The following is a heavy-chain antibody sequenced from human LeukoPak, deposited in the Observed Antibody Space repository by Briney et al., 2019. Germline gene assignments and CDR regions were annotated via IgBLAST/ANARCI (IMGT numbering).Heavy chain of an antibody. V-gene: IGHV4-34*01. Sequence: SSETLSLTCAVYGGSFSGYYWSWIRQPPGKGLEWIGEINHSGSTNYNPSLKSRVTISVDTSKNQFSLKLSSVTAADTAVYYCARANSGWYFDYWGQGTLVTVSS. CDR3: ARANSGWYFDY. J-gene: IGHJ4*02. CDR2: INHSGST. CDR1: GGSFSGYY. D-gene: IGHD6-19*01.